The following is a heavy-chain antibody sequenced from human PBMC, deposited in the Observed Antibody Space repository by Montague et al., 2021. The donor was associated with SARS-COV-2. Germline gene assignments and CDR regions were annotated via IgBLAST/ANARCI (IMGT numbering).Heavy chain of an antibody. CDR1: RGSISNDIYY. CDR2: SRYGGTS. CDR3: ARQDIQLRFDL. J-gene: IGHJ2*01. D-gene: IGHD1-1*01. Sequence: LSFSVSRGSISNDIYYWGWIRQPPGKGPEWIGGSRYGGTSYYNPSLKSRVTISIDTSKNQCSLKMTAVTAADTAVYFCARQDIQLRFDLWGRGTLVTVSS. V-gene: IGHV4-39*01.